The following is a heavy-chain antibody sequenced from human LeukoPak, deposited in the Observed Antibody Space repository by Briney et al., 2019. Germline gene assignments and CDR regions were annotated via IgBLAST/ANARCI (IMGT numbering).Heavy chain of an antibody. V-gene: IGHV1-2*06. Sequence: ASVKVSRKASGYTFIGYYMHWVRQAPGQGLEWMGRINPYSGDTNFAQKFQGRVTMTKDTSITTAYMDLSSLTPDDTAVYFCARDQGSLARSWYTGYWGQGTQVTVSS. J-gene: IGHJ4*02. CDR3: ARDQGSLARSWYTGY. D-gene: IGHD6-13*01. CDR2: INPYSGDT. CDR1: GYTFIGYY.